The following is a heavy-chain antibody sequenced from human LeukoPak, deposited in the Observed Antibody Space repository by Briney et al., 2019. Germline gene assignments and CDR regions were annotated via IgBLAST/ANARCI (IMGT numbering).Heavy chain of an antibody. V-gene: IGHV4-59*08. Sequence: AETLSLTCTVSGVSMNRYYWTWLRRPPGKGLEWLGYIFHSGSTKYNPSLKSRVTISLDTSKKQFPLNLTSVNATDTAVYFCARHEGHCTGGNCYSNAFDVWGQGSMVTVPS. CDR2: IFHSGST. CDR1: GVSMNRYY. J-gene: IGHJ3*01. D-gene: IGHD2-15*01. CDR3: ARHEGHCTGGNCYSNAFDV.